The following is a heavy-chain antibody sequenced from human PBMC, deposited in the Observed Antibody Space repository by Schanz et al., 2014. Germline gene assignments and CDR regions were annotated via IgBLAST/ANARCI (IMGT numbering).Heavy chain of an antibody. CDR3: ARGRTFDY. V-gene: IGHV3-33*01. CDR1: GLNFDYYG. J-gene: IGHJ4*02. Sequence: VQVVESGGGLIQPGGSLRLSCATSGLNFDYYGMNWVRQAPGKGLEWVANIGYDGSEKYYVDSVKGRFTISRDNSMNTLHLQMDGLRVEDTAVYYCARGRTFDYWGQGTLVTVSS. CDR2: IGYDGSEK.